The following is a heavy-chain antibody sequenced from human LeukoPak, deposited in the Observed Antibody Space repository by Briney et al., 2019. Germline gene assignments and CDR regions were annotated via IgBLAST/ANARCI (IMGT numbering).Heavy chain of an antibody. D-gene: IGHD6-13*01. CDR2: ISGSGGST. CDR3: AKVGRGSWRFDY. CDR1: GFTFSSYA. J-gene: IGHJ4*02. Sequence: TGGSLRLSCAASGFTFSSYAMSWVRQAPGKGLEWVSAISGSGGSTYYADSVKGRFTISRDNSKNTLYLQMNSLRAEDTAVYYCAKVGRGSWRFDYWGQGTLVTVSS. V-gene: IGHV3-23*01.